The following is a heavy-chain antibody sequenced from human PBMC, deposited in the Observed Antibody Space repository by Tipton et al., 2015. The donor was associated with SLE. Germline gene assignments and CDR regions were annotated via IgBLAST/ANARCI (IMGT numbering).Heavy chain of an antibody. D-gene: IGHD5-24*01. Sequence: GLVKPSETLSLTCTVSGGSISSSGYYWGWIRQPPGKGLEWIGSIFYNGNTYYSPSLKSRVTISLDTSKNQFSLKLNSVTAADTAVYYCARHCQLYSFVYWAWEPWSPSPQ. V-gene: IGHV4-39*07. CDR2: IFYNGNT. J-gene: IGHJ4*02. CDR1: GGSISSSGYY. CDR3: ARHCQLYSFVY.